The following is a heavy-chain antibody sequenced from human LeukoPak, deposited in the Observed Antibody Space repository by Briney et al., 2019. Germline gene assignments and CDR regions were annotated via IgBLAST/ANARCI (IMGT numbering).Heavy chain of an antibody. D-gene: IGHD6-13*01. CDR3: ARDRGIAAAMDY. V-gene: IGHV3-33*01. CDR2: IWYDGSNK. J-gene: IGHJ4*02. CDR1: GFTFSSYG. Sequence: RSGGSLRLSCAASGFTFSSYGMHWVRQAPGKGLEWVAVIWYDGSNKYYADSVKGRFTISRDNSKNTLYLQMNSLRAEDTAVYYCARDRGIAAAMDYWGQETLVTVSS.